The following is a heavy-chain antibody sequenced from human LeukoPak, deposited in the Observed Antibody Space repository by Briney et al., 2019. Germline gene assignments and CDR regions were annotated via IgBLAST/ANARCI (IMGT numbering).Heavy chain of an antibody. CDR2: ISSSSSYI. CDR1: GFTFSSYS. J-gene: IGHJ4*02. D-gene: IGHD6-13*01. V-gene: IGHV3-21*01. CDR3: ARDQRYSSSWLRPFDY. Sequence: KAGGSLRLSCAASGFTFSSYSMNWVRQAPGKGLEWVSSISSSSSYIYYADSVKGRFTIYRDNAKNSLYLQMNSLRAEDTAVYYCARDQRYSSSWLRPFDYWGQGTLVTVSS.